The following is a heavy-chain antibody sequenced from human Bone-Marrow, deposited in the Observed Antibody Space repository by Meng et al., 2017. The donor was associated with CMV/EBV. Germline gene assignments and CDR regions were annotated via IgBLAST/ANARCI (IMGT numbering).Heavy chain of an antibody. Sequence: ASVKVSCKASGYTFNGYYMFWVRQAPGQGLEWMGWINPNNGDTNYAQKFQGRATMTTDTSTSTAYMELRSLRSDDTAVYYCARTSRLAVAGTKYYFDYWGQGTLVTVSS. D-gene: IGHD6-19*01. CDR2: INPNNGDT. CDR3: ARTSRLAVAGTKYYFDY. V-gene: IGHV1-2*02. CDR1: GYTFNGYY. J-gene: IGHJ4*02.